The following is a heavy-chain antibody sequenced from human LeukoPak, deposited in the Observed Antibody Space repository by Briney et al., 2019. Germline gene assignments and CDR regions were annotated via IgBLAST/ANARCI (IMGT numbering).Heavy chain of an antibody. CDR2: INHNSGDT. V-gene: IGHV1-2*02. CDR1: GYTFTGYY. J-gene: IGHJ4*02. CDR3: ARGGLLWFGDPTQIFDY. Sequence: GASVKDSCKASGYTFTGYYMHWVRQAPRQGLEWMGWINHNSGDTKYAQKFQGRVTMIRDTSISTAYMELSRLRSDDTAVYYCARGGLLWFGDPTQIFDYWGQGTLVTVSS. D-gene: IGHD3-10*01.